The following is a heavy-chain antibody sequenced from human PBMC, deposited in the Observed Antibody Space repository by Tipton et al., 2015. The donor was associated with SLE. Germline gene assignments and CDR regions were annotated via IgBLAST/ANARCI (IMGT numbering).Heavy chain of an antibody. V-gene: IGHV1-46*01. Sequence: QLVQSGAEVKKPGASVKVSCKASGYTFTSYYMHWVRQAPGQGLEWMGIINPSGGSTSYAQRFQGRVTMTRNTSISTAYMELSSLRSEDTAVYYCARGRGTTQEWFDPWGQGTLVTVSS. J-gene: IGHJ5*02. CDR2: INPSGGST. CDR1: GYTFTSYY. D-gene: IGHD1-7*01. CDR3: ARGRGTTQEWFDP.